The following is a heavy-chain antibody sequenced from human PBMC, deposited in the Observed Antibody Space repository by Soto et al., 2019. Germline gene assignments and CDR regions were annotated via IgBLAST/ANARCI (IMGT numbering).Heavy chain of an antibody. D-gene: IGHD3-16*02. Sequence: QVQLVESGGGVVQPGRSLRLSCAASGFTFSSYGMHWVRQAPGKGLEWVAVIWYDGSNKYYADSVKGRFTISRDNSKNTLYLQMNSLRAEDTAVYYCARVITFGGVIKYGMAVWGQGTTVTVSS. CDR1: GFTFSSYG. CDR2: IWYDGSNK. J-gene: IGHJ6*02. CDR3: ARVITFGGVIKYGMAV. V-gene: IGHV3-33*01.